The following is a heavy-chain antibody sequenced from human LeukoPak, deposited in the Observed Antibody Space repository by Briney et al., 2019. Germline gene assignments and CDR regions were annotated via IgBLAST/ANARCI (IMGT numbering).Heavy chain of an antibody. J-gene: IGHJ4*02. CDR1: GGSISSSNW. Sequence: SETLSLTCAVSGGSISSSNWWSWVRQPPGKGLEWIGEIYHSGSTKYNPSLKGRVTISVDKSRNQFSLKLSSVTAADTAVYYCARHNNGYSYGFIDYWGQGTLVTVSS. D-gene: IGHD5-18*01. CDR3: ARHNNGYSYGFIDY. V-gene: IGHV4-4*02. CDR2: IYHSGST.